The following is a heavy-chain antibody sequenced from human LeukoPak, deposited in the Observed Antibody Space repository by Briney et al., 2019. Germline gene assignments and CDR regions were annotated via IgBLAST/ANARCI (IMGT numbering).Heavy chain of an antibody. V-gene: IGHV3-21*01. J-gene: IGHJ4*02. CDR2: ISSSSSYI. CDR3: ARDTVTTGASDY. CDR1: GFTFSSYS. Sequence: PGGSLRLSCAASGFTFSSYSMNWVRQAPGKGLEWVSSISSSSSYIYYADSVKGRFTISRDNAKNSLYLQMSSLRAEDTAVYYCARDTVTTGASDYWGQGTLVTVSS. D-gene: IGHD4-17*01.